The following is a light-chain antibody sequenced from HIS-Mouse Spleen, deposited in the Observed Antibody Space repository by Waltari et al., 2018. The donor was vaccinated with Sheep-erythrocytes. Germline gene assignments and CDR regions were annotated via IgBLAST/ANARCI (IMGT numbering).Light chain of an antibody. CDR1: SSDVGGYNY. Sequence: QSALTQPRSVSGSPGQSVTISCTGTSSDVGGYNYVSWYQQHPGKAPKLMIYEGSKRPSGVSNRCSCSTSGNTASLTISGLQAEDEADYYCCSYAGSSTWVFGGGTKLTVL. J-gene: IGLJ3*02. CDR3: CSYAGSSTWV. V-gene: IGLV2-23*01. CDR2: EGS.